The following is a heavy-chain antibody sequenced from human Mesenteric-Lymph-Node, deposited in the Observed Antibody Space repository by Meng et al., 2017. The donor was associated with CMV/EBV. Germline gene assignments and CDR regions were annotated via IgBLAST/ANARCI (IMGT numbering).Heavy chain of an antibody. CDR1: GGSISSSNYY. Sequence: SETLSLTCTVSGGSISSSNYYWGWIRQPPGKGLEWIGSIYYSGSTNRNPSLKSRVTILVDTSKNQLSLKLSSVTAADTAVYYCARDQRDIVGDYGMDVWGQGTTVTVSS. V-gene: IGHV4-39*07. D-gene: IGHD2-15*01. CDR3: ARDQRDIVGDYGMDV. CDR2: IYYSGST. J-gene: IGHJ6*02.